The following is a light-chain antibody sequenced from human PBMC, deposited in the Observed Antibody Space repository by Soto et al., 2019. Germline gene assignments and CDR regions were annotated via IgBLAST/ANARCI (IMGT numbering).Light chain of an antibody. CDR2: AAS. Sequence: EVVMTQSPATLSVSPVEGVTLSCRASQGIGDTLAWYQHKPGQTPRLLIYAASTRATDIPARFSGSGSGTEFNLTISSLQSEDFAVYFCQQYDDWLRLTFGGGTKVDIK. CDR1: QGIGDT. V-gene: IGKV3-15*01. J-gene: IGKJ4*01. CDR3: QQYDDWLRLT.